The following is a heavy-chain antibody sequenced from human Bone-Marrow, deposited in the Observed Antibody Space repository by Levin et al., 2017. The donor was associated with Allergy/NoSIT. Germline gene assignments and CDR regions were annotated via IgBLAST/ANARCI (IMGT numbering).Heavy chain of an antibody. V-gene: IGHV4-59*01. D-gene: IGHD5-12*01. CDR3: ARYEKYSGDRYDASHFDP. CDR2: IHHSGST. CDR1: GGSIRNYY. Sequence: SETLSLTCSVSGGSIRNYYWSWIRQPPGKGLEWIGYIHHSGSTNSNPSLKSRVTISADTSKNQISLRLSSVTAADTAVYFCARYEKYSGDRYDASHFDPWGQGTLVTVSS. J-gene: IGHJ5*02.